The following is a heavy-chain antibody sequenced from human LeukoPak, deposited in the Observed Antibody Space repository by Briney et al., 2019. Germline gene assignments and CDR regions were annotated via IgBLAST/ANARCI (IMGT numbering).Heavy chain of an antibody. CDR2: IKHDGSEK. V-gene: IGHV3-7*01. J-gene: IGHJ4*02. D-gene: IGHD2-15*01. Sequence: PGGSLRLSCAASGFTFRSYWMNWVRQAPGKGLEWVANIKHDGSEKYYVVSMKGRFTISRDNAKNSLYLQMNSLRAEDTAVYYCARGEVVVAATQVIFDYWGQGTLVTVSS. CDR1: GFTFRSYW. CDR3: ARGEVVVAATQVIFDY.